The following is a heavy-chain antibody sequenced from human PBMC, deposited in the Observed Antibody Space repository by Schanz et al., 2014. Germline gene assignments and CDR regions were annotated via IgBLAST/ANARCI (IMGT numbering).Heavy chain of an antibody. Sequence: DVQLVESGGGLVQSGGSLRLSCAASGFNFGDYYMTWVRQAPGKGLESVAKINPDGSGKYYVVSVEGRFTISRDNAKKPLDLHMNSPTSHYTALYYSGSENWWTVEKWGEGPLVTVSS. CDR1: GFNFGDYY. V-gene: IGHV3-7*01. CDR2: INPDGSGK. CDR3: GSENWWTVEK. D-gene: IGHD2-15*01. J-gene: IGHJ4*02.